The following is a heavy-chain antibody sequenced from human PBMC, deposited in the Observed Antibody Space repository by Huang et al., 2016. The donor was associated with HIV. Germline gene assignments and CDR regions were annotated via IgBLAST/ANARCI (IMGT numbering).Heavy chain of an antibody. D-gene: IGHD2-2*01. Sequence: QVQLVQSGVEVKKPGASVKVSCKASGYTFTSYGISWVRQAPGQGRGWMGWISAYNGVTNYAQNVQGRVTMTTDTSTSTAYMELRSLRSDDTAVYYCARDSPLLGVVIVVVPTAPNAFDIWGQGTMVTVSS. CDR3: ARDSPLLGVVIVVVPTAPNAFDI. V-gene: IGHV1-18*01. CDR2: ISAYNGVT. CDR1: GYTFTSYG. J-gene: IGHJ3*02.